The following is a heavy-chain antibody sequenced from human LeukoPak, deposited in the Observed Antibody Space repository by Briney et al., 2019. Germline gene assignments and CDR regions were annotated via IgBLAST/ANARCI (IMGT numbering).Heavy chain of an antibody. CDR3: AKGPYSGSYLNWFDP. CDR2: ISYDGSNK. V-gene: IGHV3-30*18. D-gene: IGHD1-26*01. CDR1: GFTFSSYG. Sequence: GGSLRLSCAASGFTFSSYGMHWVRQAPGKGLEWVAVISYDGSNKYYADSVKGRFTISRDNSKNTLYLQMNSLRAEDTAVYYCAKGPYSGSYLNWFDPWGQGTLVTVSS. J-gene: IGHJ5*02.